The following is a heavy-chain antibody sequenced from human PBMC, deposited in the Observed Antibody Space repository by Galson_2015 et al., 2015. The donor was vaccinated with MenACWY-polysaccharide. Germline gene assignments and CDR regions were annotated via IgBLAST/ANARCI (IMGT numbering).Heavy chain of an antibody. Sequence: CLRLSCAASGLKFRGSGMHWVRRAPGKGLEWVAVIQYDGSQKQYIDSVKGRFTISRDNSKNTLYLEMNSLRAEDTALYYCAREGSRIVFHAFDVWGQGTMVIVSS. CDR1: GLKFRGSG. CDR2: IQYDGSQK. V-gene: IGHV3-33*01. J-gene: IGHJ3*01. D-gene: IGHD3-10*02. CDR3: AREGSRIVFHAFDV.